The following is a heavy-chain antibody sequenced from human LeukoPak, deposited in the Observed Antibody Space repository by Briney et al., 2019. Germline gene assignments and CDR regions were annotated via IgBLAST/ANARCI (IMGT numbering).Heavy chain of an antibody. CDR2: VSQDESNK. J-gene: IGHJ4*02. V-gene: IGHV3-30*18. CDR1: GFSFSNYG. D-gene: IGHD6-19*01. CDR3: AKDSAVAAVAGTLDY. Sequence: GGSLRLSCAASGFSFSNYGIHWVRQAPGKGLEWVAAVSQDESNKYYADSVKGRFTISRDNSKNTLYLQMNSLKSEDTAVYYCAKDSAVAAVAGTLDYWGQGALVTVSS.